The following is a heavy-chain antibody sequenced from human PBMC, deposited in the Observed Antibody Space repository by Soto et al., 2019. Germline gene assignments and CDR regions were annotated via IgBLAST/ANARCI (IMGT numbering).Heavy chain of an antibody. CDR2: IWYDGSNK. CDR3: AREPSGYDTFYY. CDR1: GFTFSSYG. Sequence: QVQLVESGGGVVQPGRSLRLSCAASGFTFSSYGMHWVRQAPGKGLERVAVIWYDGSNKYYADSVKGRFTISRDNSKNTLYLQMNSLRAEDTDEYYCAREPSGYDTFYYWGQGTLVTVAS. D-gene: IGHD5-12*01. J-gene: IGHJ4*02. V-gene: IGHV3-33*01.